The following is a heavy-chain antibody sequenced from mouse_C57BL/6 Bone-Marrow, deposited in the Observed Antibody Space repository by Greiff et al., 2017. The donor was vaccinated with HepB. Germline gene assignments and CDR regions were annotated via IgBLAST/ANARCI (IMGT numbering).Heavy chain of an antibody. CDR1: GYTFTSYG. CDR2: IYPRSGNT. J-gene: IGHJ3*01. D-gene: IGHD2-2*01. V-gene: IGHV1-81*01. CDR3: ARERGYGPLAY. Sequence: QVQLQQSGAELARPGASVKLSCKASGYTFTSYGISWVKQRTGQGLEWIGEIYPRSGNTYYNEKFKGKATLTADKSSSTAYMELRSLTSEDSAVYFCARERGYGPLAYWGQGTLVTVSA.